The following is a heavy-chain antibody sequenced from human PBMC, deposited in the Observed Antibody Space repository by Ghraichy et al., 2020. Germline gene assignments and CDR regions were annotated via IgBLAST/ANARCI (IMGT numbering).Heavy chain of an antibody. V-gene: IGHV4-38-2*02. J-gene: IGHJ6*03. CDR3: ARVIQGCSSTSCYRWGYYYYMDV. Sequence: SETLSLTCTVSGYSISSGYYWGWIRQPPGKGLEWIGSIYHSGSTYYNPSLKSRVTISVDTSKNQFSLKLSSVTAADTAVYYCARVIQGCSSTSCYRWGYYYYMDVWGKGTTVTVSS. CDR2: IYHSGST. D-gene: IGHD2-2*01. CDR1: GYSISSGYY.